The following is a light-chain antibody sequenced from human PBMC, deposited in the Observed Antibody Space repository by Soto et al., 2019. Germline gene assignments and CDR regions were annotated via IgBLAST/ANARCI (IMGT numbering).Light chain of an antibody. Sequence: QSALTQPASVSGPPGQSITISCTGTSSDVGGYNYVSWYQHHPGKAPKLIIYEVTNRPSGVSNRFSGSKSGNTASLTISGLQAEDEADYYCISYTSGTSPYVFGTGTKLTVL. CDR2: EVT. CDR1: SSDVGGYNY. J-gene: IGLJ1*01. V-gene: IGLV2-14*01. CDR3: ISYTSGTSPYV.